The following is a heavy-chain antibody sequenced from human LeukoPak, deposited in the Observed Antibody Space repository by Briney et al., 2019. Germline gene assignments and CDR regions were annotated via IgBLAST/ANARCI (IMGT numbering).Heavy chain of an antibody. Sequence: SQTLSLTCTVSGGSISSGGYYWSWIRQPPGKGLEWIGYIYHSGSTYYNPSLKSRVTISVDRSKNQFSLKLSSVTAADTAVYYCARTTSIAARIDAFDIWGQGTMVTVSS. CDR2: IYHSGST. CDR3: ARTTSIAARIDAFDI. D-gene: IGHD6-6*01. V-gene: IGHV4-30-2*01. CDR1: GGSISSGGYY. J-gene: IGHJ3*02.